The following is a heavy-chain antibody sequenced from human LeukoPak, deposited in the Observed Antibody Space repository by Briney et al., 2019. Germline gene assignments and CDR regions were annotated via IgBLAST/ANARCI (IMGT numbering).Heavy chain of an antibody. J-gene: IGHJ6*03. D-gene: IGHD3-10*01. Sequence: ASVTVSSTASGYTFTIYYMHWVRQAPGQGLAWMGIINPSGGSTRYAQNFQGRVTMTRDTSTSTVYMVLSSLRSEDTAVYYCARGPPERHWVRGIITMDVWGKGTTVTVSS. CDR2: INPSGGST. V-gene: IGHV1-46*01. CDR1: GYTFTIYY. CDR3: ARGPPERHWVRGIITMDV.